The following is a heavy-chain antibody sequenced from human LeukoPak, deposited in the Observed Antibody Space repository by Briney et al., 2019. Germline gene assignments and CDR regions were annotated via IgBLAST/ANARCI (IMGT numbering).Heavy chain of an antibody. CDR1: GYTFTSYG. Sequence: GASVKVSCKASGYTFTSYGIGWVRQAPGQGLEWMGWISAYNGNTNYAQKLQGRVTMTTDTSTSTAYMELRSLRSDDTAVYYCARDRWYYYGSGSYYKRFDYWGQGTLVTVSS. CDR2: ISAYNGNT. J-gene: IGHJ4*02. CDR3: ARDRWYYYGSGSYYKRFDY. D-gene: IGHD3-10*01. V-gene: IGHV1-18*01.